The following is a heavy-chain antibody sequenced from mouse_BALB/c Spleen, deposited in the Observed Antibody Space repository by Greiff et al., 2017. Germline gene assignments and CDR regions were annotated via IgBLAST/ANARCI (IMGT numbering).Heavy chain of an antibody. J-gene: IGHJ4*01. V-gene: IGHV5-9-4*01. CDR2: ISSGGSYT. D-gene: IGHD1-1*01. Sequence: EVKLMESGGGLVKPGGSLKLSCAASGFTFSSYAMSWVRQSPEKRLEWVAEISSGGSYTYYPDTVTGRFTISRDNAKNTLYLEMSSLRSEDTAMYYCASITTGYWGQGTSVTVSS. CDR3: ASITTGY. CDR1: GFTFSSYA.